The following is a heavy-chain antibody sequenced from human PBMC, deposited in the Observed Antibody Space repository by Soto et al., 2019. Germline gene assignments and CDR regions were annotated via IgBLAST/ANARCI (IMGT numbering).Heavy chain of an antibody. D-gene: IGHD6-13*01. J-gene: IGHJ4*02. CDR2: ISWNSGSI. V-gene: IGHV3-9*01. CDR1: GFTFDDYA. CDR3: VKDTWYNNTWYLDY. Sequence: EVQLVESGGTLVEPGRSLRLSCAASGFTFDDYAMHWVRQAPGKGLEWVASISWNSGSIGYADSVKGRFTISRDNAKNSRSLQMNSLRPEDTALSYCVKDTWYNNTWYLDYWGQGTLVTVSS.